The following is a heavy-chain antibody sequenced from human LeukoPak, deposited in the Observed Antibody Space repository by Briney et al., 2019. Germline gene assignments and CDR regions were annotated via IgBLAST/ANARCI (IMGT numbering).Heavy chain of an antibody. J-gene: IGHJ4*02. Sequence: SETLSLTCTVSGGSISSGDYYWSWLRQPPGKGLEWIGYIYYSGSTYYNPSLKSRVTISVDTSKNQFSLKLSSVTAADTAVYYCARGGTRRQQLSHFDYWGQGTLVTVSS. V-gene: IGHV4-30-4*01. CDR1: GGSISSGDYY. D-gene: IGHD6-13*01. CDR3: ARGGTRRQQLSHFDY. CDR2: IYYSGST.